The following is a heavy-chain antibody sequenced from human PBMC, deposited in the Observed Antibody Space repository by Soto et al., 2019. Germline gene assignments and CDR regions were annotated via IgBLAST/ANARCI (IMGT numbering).Heavy chain of an antibody. CDR2: IYTSGST. CDR1: GGSISSYY. D-gene: IGHD5-12*01. CDR3: AREMATTYRSHYYFDY. J-gene: IGHJ4*02. V-gene: IGHV4-4*07. Sequence: PSETLSLTCTVSGGSISSYYWSWIRQPAGKGLEWIGRIYTSGSTNYNPSLKSRVTMSVDTSKNQFSLKLGSVTAADTAVYYCAREMATTYRSHYYFDYWGQGALVTVSS.